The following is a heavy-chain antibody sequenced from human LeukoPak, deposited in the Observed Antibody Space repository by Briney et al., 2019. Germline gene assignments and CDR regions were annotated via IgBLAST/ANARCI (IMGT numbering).Heavy chain of an antibody. CDR3: ARESAADTPFDY. Sequence: SVKVSCKASGYTFTSYGISWVRQAPGQGLEWMGGIIPIFGTANYAQKFQGRVTLTADKSTSTAYMELSSLRSEDTAVYYCARESAADTPFDYWGQGTLVTVSS. V-gene: IGHV1-69*06. CDR2: IIPIFGTA. J-gene: IGHJ4*02. D-gene: IGHD2-15*01. CDR1: GYTFTSYG.